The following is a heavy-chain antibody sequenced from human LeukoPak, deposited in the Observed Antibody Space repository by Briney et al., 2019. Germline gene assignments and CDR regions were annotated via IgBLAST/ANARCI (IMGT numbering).Heavy chain of an antibody. J-gene: IGHJ6*02. CDR1: GGSFSGYY. CDR3: ARGLSVVVPAAIRVLGRDYYYYGMDV. Sequence: SETLSLTCAVYGGSFSGYYWSWIRQPPGKGLEWIGGINHSGSTNYNPSLKSRVTISVDTSKNQFSLKLSSVTAADTAVYYCARGLSVVVPAAIRVLGRDYYYYGMDVWGQGTTVTVSS. CDR2: INHSGST. V-gene: IGHV4-34*01. D-gene: IGHD2-2*02.